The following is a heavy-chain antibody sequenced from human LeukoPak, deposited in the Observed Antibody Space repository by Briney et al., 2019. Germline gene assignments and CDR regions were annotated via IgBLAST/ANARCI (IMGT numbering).Heavy chain of an antibody. CDR1: GFTFSSFG. CDR3: AKDKAPLLYTTSCAFDY. Sequence: GGSQRLSCTASGFTFSSFGMHWVRQAPGKGLEWVAFIRFDGGDKYYVDSVKGRFTISRDNSKSTLSLQMNSLRPEDTAVYYCAKDKAPLLYTTSCAFDYWGQGTLVTVSS. J-gene: IGHJ4*02. V-gene: IGHV3-30*02. D-gene: IGHD2-2*01. CDR2: IRFDGGDK.